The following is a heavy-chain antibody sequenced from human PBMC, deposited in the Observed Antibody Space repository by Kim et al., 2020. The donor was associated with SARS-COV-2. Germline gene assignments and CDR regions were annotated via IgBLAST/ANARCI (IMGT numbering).Heavy chain of an antibody. Sequence: KGRFTISREDSKNTLYLQMNSLKTEDTAVYYCTPRIAVAGTLYYYYGMDVWGQGTTVTVSS. J-gene: IGHJ6*02. CDR3: TPRIAVAGTLYYYYGMDV. D-gene: IGHD6-19*01. V-gene: IGHV3-15*01.